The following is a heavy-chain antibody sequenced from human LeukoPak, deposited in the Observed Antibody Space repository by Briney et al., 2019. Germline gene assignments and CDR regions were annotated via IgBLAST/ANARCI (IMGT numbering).Heavy chain of an antibody. V-gene: IGHV6-1*01. CDR1: GDNVSSNSAA. Sequence: SQTLSLTCAISGDNVSSNSAAWNWIRQSPSRGLEWLGRTYYGSKWYNDYAVSVKSRITINPDTSKNQFSLQLNSVTPEDTAVYSCAREIVDSGGYRTIFYYYMDVWGKGTTVTVSS. D-gene: IGHD3-22*01. CDR2: TYYGSKWYN. J-gene: IGHJ6*03. CDR3: AREIVDSGGYRTIFYYYMDV.